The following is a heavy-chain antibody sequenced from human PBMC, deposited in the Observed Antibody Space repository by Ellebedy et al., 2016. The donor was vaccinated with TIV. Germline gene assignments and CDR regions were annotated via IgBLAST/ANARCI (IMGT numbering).Heavy chain of an antibody. J-gene: IGHJ6*02. CDR3: ARHRMYSSSWSYYYYGMDV. Sequence: SETLSLTCTVSGGSISSYYWSWIRQPPGKGLEWIGYIYYSGSTNYNPSLKSRVTISVDTSKNQFSLKLSSVTAADTAVYYCARHRMYSSSWSYYYYGMDVWGQGTTVTVSS. D-gene: IGHD6-13*01. V-gene: IGHV4-59*08. CDR2: IYYSGST. CDR1: GGSISSYY.